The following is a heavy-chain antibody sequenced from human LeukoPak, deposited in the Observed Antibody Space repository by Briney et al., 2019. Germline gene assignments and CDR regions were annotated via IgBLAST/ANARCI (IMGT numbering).Heavy chain of an antibody. CDR1: GFDFSTYA. CDR3: ARGRFHLDSSVYSSFYH. CDR2: ISTMSNYI. J-gene: IGHJ4*01. V-gene: IGHV3-21*01. D-gene: IGHD3-22*01. Sequence: KAGGSLRLSCAASGFDFSTYAINWVRQAPGKGLEWVSSISTMSNYIFYGDSVKGRFTISRDNAKNSVYLQMNSLRAEDTAVYHCARGRFHLDSSVYSSFYHWGHGTLVTVSS.